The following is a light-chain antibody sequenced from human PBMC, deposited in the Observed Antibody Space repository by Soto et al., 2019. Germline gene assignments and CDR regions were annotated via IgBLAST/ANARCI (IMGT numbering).Light chain of an antibody. CDR3: QHYNSYSEA. CDR2: AAS. CDR1: QDIRNY. V-gene: IGKV1-9*01. Sequence: DIQLTQSPSFLSTSVGDRVTITCRASQDIRNYLAWYQQKPGKAPKVLIYAASTLLSGVPSRFSGSESGTEFTLTISSLQPDDFATYYCQHYNSYSEAFGQGTKVDIK. J-gene: IGKJ1*01.